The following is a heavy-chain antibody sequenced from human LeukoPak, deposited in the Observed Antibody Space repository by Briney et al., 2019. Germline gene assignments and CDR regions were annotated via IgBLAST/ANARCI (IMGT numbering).Heavy chain of an antibody. CDR1: GYTFTGYY. CDR2: INPNSGGT. Sequence: GASVKVSCMASGYTFTGYYMHWVRQAPGQGLEWMGWINPNSGGTNYAQKFQGRVTMTRDTSISTAYMELSRLRSDDTAVYYCARTAAGGGFVVDYWGQGTLVTVSS. V-gene: IGHV1-2*02. D-gene: IGHD3-16*02. J-gene: IGHJ4*02. CDR3: ARTAAGGGFVVDY.